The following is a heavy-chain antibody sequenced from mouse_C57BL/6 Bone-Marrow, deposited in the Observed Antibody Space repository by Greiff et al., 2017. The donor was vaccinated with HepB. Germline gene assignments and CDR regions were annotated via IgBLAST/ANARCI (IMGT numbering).Heavy chain of an antibody. CDR3: ARTGSSYVDY. CDR1: GYTFTDYY. CDR2: INPNNGGT. D-gene: IGHD1-1*01. Sequence: VQLQQSGPELVKPGASVKISCKASGYTFTDYYMNWVKQSHGKSLEWIGDINPNNGGTSYNQKFKGKATLTVDKSSSTAYMELRSLTSEDSAVYYCARTGSSYVDYWGQGTTLTVSS. J-gene: IGHJ2*01. V-gene: IGHV1-26*01.